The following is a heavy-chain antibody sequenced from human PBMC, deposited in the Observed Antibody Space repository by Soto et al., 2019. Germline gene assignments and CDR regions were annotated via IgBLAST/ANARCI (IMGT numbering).Heavy chain of an antibody. D-gene: IGHD6-13*01. CDR3: ARDLGIAAAGIWFDP. V-gene: IGHV4-31*03. CDR2: IYYSGST. CDR1: GGSISSGGYY. J-gene: IGHJ5*02. Sequence: SETLSLTCTVSGGSISSGGYYWSWIRQHPGKGLEWIGYIYYSGSTYYNPSLKSRVTISVDTSKNQFSLKLSSVAAADTAVYYCARDLGIAAAGIWFDPWGQGTLVTVS.